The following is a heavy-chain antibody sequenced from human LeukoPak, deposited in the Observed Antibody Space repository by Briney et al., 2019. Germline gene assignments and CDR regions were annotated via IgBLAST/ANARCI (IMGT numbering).Heavy chain of an antibody. CDR2: ISSSGSTI. V-gene: IGHV3-11*04. D-gene: IGHD5-18*01. J-gene: IGHJ6*03. CDR3: ARGDTAMVDYYYYMDV. CDR1: GFTFSDYY. Sequence: GGSLRLSCAASGFTFSDYYMSWIRQAPGKGLEWVSYISSSGSTIYYADSVKGRFTISRDNAKNSLCLQMNSLRAEDTAVYYCARGDTAMVDYYYYMDVWGKGTTVTVSS.